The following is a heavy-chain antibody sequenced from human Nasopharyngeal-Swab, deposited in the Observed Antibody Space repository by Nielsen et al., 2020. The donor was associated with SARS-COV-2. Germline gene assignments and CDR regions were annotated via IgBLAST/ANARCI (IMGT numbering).Heavy chain of an antibody. CDR1: GASISTYS. V-gene: IGHV4-59*08. CDR2: IPYSGST. J-gene: IGHJ5*02. D-gene: IGHD2-15*01. Sequence: SETLSLTCTLSGASISTYSWSWTRHPPGKGQEWNGYIPYSGSTNYNPSLKCRVSISVDTSRNQFSLNLNSVTAADTAVYYCARHSCSAGDCYSVLDWFDPWGRGTLVTVSS. CDR3: ARHSCSAGDCYSVLDWFDP.